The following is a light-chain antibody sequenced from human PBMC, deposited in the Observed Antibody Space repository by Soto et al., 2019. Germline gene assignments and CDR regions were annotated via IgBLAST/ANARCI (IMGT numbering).Light chain of an antibody. Sequence: EIVLTQSPGTLSPSPGERATLSCRASQIVASRSLAWYQQKSGQAPRLLIYGASSRATGIPDRFSGSGSGTDFTLTISRLEPEDFATYYCLQHNTYPWTFGQGTKVDIK. CDR2: GAS. CDR3: LQHNTYPWT. CDR1: QIVASRS. J-gene: IGKJ1*01. V-gene: IGKV3-20*01.